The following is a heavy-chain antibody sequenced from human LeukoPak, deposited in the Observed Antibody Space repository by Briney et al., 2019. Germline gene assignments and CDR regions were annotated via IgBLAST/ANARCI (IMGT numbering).Heavy chain of an antibody. CDR3: TTLTYYFDY. CDR2: IKSKTDGETT. V-gene: IGHV3-15*01. J-gene: IGHJ4*02. CDR1: GFTFSNAW. Sequence: GGSLRLSCAASGFTFSNAWMSWVRQAPGKGLEWVGRIKSKTDGETTDYAAPVKGRFTISRDDSKNTLYLQMNSLKTEDTAAYYCTTLTYYFDYWGQGTLVTVSS.